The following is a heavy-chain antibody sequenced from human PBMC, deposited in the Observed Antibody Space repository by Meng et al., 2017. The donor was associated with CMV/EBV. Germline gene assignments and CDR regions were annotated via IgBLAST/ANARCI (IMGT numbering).Heavy chain of an antibody. D-gene: IGHD3-9*01. CDR2: IYSGGST. CDR3: ARLPEYGGYYDILTGYSRTTYGMDV. J-gene: IGHJ6*02. V-gene: IGHV3-53*01. CDR1: GFTVSSNY. Sequence: GGSLRLSCAASGFTVSSNYMSWVRQAPGKGLERVSVIYSGGSTYYADSVKGRFTISRDNSKNTLYLQMNSLRAEDTAVYYCARLPEYGGYYDILTGYSRTTYGMDVWGQGTTVTVSS.